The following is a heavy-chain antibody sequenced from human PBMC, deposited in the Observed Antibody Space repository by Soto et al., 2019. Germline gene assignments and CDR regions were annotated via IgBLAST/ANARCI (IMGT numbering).Heavy chain of an antibody. J-gene: IGHJ4*02. CDR3: ARGPLTIFGVVIPPPLVDY. D-gene: IGHD3-3*01. CDR2: ISYDGSNK. V-gene: IGHV3-30-3*01. Sequence: QVQLVESGGGVVQPGRSLRLSCAASGFTFSSYAMHWVRQAPGKGLEWVAVISYDGSNKYYADSVKGRFTISRDNSKNTLYLQMNSLRAEDTAVHYCARGPLTIFGVVIPPPLVDYWGQGTLVTVSS. CDR1: GFTFSSYA.